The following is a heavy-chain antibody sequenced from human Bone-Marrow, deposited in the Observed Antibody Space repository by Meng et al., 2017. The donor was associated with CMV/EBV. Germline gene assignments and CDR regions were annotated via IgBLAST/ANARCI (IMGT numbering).Heavy chain of an antibody. V-gene: IGHV1-18*01. CDR2: ISGYNGNT. Sequence: ASVKVSCKASGYSFTNYGISWVRQAPGQGLEWMGWISGYNGNTNYAQKVQGRVTMTTDTSTRTAYMELRSLRSEDTAVYFCARDEVRAANSVYFQHWGQGTLVTVSS. J-gene: IGHJ1*01. CDR1: GYSFTNYG. CDR3: ARDEVRAANSVYFQH. D-gene: IGHD1-26*01.